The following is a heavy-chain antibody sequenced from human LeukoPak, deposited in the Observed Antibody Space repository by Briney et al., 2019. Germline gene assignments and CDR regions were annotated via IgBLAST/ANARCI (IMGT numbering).Heavy chain of an antibody. J-gene: IGHJ4*02. CDR3: ASFVFGVVISLDY. Sequence: GGSLRLSCAASGFTFSSYEMNWVRRAPGKGLEWVSYISSSGSTIYYADSVKGRFTISRDNAKNSLYLQMNSLRAEDTAVYYCASFVFGVVISLDYWGQGTLVTVSS. CDR1: GFTFSSYE. V-gene: IGHV3-48*03. CDR2: ISSSGSTI. D-gene: IGHD3-3*01.